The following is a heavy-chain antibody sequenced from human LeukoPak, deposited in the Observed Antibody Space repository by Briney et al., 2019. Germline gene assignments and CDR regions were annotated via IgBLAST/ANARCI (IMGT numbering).Heavy chain of an antibody. CDR1: GGSISGYY. D-gene: IGHD3-22*01. J-gene: IGHJ3*01. Sequence: SETLSLTCTASGGSISGYYWSWIRQPAGKGLEWIGRIYTSGNTNYNPSLKSRLTMSVDTSKNQFSLKLSSVTAADTAVYYCARQSDSSGYYYLGAFDFWGQGTMVTVSS. CDR2: IYTSGNT. CDR3: ARQSDSSGYYYLGAFDF. V-gene: IGHV4-4*07.